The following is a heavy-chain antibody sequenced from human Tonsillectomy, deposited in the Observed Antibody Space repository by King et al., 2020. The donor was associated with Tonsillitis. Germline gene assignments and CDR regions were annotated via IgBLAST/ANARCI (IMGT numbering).Heavy chain of an antibody. Sequence: QVQLVESGAEVKKPGASVRVSCKTSGYTFTDYHFHWVRQAPGQGLEWMGWIYPGNGDTSYAQKFQGRLTLTSDTSIATAYMEVNGLTSDDTAVYYCARENWFYDFWGQGSPVTVSS. J-gene: IGHJ4*02. D-gene: IGHD3-9*01. CDR1: GYTFTDYH. CDR3: ARENWFYDF. CDR2: IYPGNGDT. V-gene: IGHV1-2*02.